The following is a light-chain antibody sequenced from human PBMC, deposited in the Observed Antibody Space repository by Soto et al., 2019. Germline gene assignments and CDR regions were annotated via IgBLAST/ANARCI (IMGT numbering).Light chain of an antibody. J-gene: IGKJ5*01. Sequence: DVQMSQSPSSLSASIGDRVTITCRESQNIYNYLNWYQQKPGEAPKLLIFTASSLRSGVPSRFRGSGSGTDFTLTITTLQPEDFATYYCQQSFSPLPITFGQGTRLE. CDR1: QNIYNY. V-gene: IGKV1-39*01. CDR2: TAS. CDR3: QQSFSPLPIT.